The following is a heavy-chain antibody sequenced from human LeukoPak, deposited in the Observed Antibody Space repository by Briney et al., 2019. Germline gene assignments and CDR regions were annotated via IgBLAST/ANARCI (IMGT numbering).Heavy chain of an antibody. CDR3: ARNVDSGLDY. Sequence: GASVKVSCKASGYIFTTYYVHWVRQAPGQGLEWMGFINPSGGSASYAQKFQGRVTMTRVTSTSTVYMELSSLRSDDTAVYYCARNVDSGLDYWGQGSLVTVSS. J-gene: IGHJ4*02. CDR2: INPSGGSA. V-gene: IGHV1-46*03. CDR1: GYIFTTYY. D-gene: IGHD3-10*01.